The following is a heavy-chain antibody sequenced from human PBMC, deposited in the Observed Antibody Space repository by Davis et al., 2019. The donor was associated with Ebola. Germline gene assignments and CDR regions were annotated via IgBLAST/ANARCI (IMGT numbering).Heavy chain of an antibody. CDR3: ARGHQTLAVAGNIGK. CDR1: GFIFSSYW. V-gene: IGHV3-74*01. D-gene: IGHD6-19*01. J-gene: IGHJ4*02. Sequence: PGGSLRLSCAASGFIFSSYWMHWVRQAPGKGLVWVSRISRDGTTTNYADSVKGRFTISRDNAKNTLYLQMNSLRAEDTALYYCARGHQTLAVAGNIGKWGQGTLVTVSS. CDR2: ISRDGTTT.